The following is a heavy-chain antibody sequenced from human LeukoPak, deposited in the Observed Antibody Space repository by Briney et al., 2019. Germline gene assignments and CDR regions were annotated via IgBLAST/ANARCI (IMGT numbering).Heavy chain of an antibody. Sequence: GASVKISCKGSGYSFTSYWIGWVRQMPGKGQEWMGIIYPGDSDTRYSPSFQGQVTISADKSISTAYLQWSSLKASDTAMYYCARTADGYNYEDAFDIWGQGTMVTVSS. D-gene: IGHD5-24*01. CDR2: IYPGDSDT. CDR3: ARTADGYNYEDAFDI. CDR1: GYSFTSYW. V-gene: IGHV5-51*03. J-gene: IGHJ3*02.